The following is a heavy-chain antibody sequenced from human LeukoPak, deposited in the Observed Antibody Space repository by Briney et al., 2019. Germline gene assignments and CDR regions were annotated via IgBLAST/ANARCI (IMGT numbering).Heavy chain of an antibody. V-gene: IGHV3-23*01. D-gene: IGHD1-7*01. Sequence: GGSLRLSCAASGFTFGSYWMHWVRQAPGKGLVWVSAISGSGGGTYYADSVKGRFTISRDNSRNTLYLQMDSLRAEDTAVYYCAKEVWNYYWYFDLWGRGTLVTVSS. CDR2: ISGSGGGT. J-gene: IGHJ2*01. CDR3: AKEVWNYYWYFDL. CDR1: GFTFGSYW.